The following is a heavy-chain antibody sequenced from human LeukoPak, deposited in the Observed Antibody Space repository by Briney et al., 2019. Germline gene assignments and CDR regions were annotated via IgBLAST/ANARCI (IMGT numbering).Heavy chain of an antibody. CDR2: IRYDGRIK. J-gene: IGHJ4*02. V-gene: IGHV3-30*02. CDR3: ARGAYYNTLTGYRGEILGFDF. CDR1: GFTFTSYG. Sequence: SGGSLRLSCEASGFTFTSYGMSWFRQAPGKGLEWVAFIRYDGRIKYYADSVKGRFTISRDNSKNTLYLQMNSLRAEDTAVYYCARGAYYNTLTGYRGEILGFDFWGQGTLVTFSS. D-gene: IGHD3-9*01.